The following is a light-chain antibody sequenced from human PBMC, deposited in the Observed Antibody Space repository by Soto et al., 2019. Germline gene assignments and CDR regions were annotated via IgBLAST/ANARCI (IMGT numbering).Light chain of an antibody. V-gene: IGLV1-44*01. CDR3: AAWDDTLNGPGYV. Sequence: QSVLTQPPSVSGTPGQTVTISCSGSTSNIGSNPVNWYQQLPGTAPRLLISTNNQRPSGVPDRFSGSRSCTSASLAISGLQSEDEADYYCAAWDDTLNGPGYVFGTGTKVTVL. J-gene: IGLJ1*01. CDR2: TNN. CDR1: TSNIGSNP.